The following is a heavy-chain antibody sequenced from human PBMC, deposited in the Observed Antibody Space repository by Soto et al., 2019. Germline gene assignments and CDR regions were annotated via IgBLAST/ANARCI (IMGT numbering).Heavy chain of an antibody. CDR1: RYTFTNDG. CDR2: ISAHNGNT. CDR3: PTSLHTLVDCGLDI. J-gene: IGHJ3*02. V-gene: IGHV1-18*04. Sequence: ASVXVAFKASRYTFTNDGIMVVLQAPGQGLEWLGWISAHNGNTKGAQSLQGRVNKTRATCTSTAQMQISSLRSHDTHVYSCPTSLHTLVDCGLDIWGPGTMV. D-gene: IGHD2-21*01.